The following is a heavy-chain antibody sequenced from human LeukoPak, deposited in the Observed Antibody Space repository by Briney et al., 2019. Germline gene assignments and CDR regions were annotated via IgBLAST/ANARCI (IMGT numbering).Heavy chain of an antibody. CDR3: ARDQRAYDFWSGDY. CDR2: INPNSGGT. CDR1: GYTFTGYY. Sequence: ASVKVSCKASGYTFTGYYMHWVRQAPGQGLEWMGWINPNSGGTNYAQKFQGRVTMTRGTSISTAYMELSRLRSDDTAVYYCARDQRAYDFWSGDYWGQGTLVTVSS. V-gene: IGHV1-2*02. D-gene: IGHD3-3*01. J-gene: IGHJ4*02.